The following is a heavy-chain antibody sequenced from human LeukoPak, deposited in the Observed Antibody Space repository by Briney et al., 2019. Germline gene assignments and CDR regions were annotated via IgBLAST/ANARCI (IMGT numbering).Heavy chain of an antibody. Sequence: QPGGSLRLSCAASGFTFSSYWMHWVRQAPGKGLVWVSRINSDGSSTSYADSVKGRFTISRDNAKNTLYPQMNSLRAEDTAVYYCARGIVVVVAATNWFDPWGQGTLVTVSS. CDR3: ARGIVVVVAATNWFDP. V-gene: IGHV3-74*01. CDR1: GFTFSSYW. CDR2: INSDGSST. J-gene: IGHJ5*02. D-gene: IGHD2-15*01.